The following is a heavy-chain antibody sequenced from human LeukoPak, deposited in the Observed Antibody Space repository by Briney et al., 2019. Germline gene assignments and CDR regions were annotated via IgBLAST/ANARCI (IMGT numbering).Heavy chain of an antibody. CDR1: GFSFRLYG. Sequence: GGSLRLSCAASGFSFRLYGMHWVRQAPGKGLEWVALMLYDGSGIYYADSVKGRFSVSRGNSNYMFYLQMTSLRAEDSAVYYCARDLASGNHPDGFDVWAQGTLVTVSS. CDR3: ARDLASGNHPDGFDV. CDR2: MLYDGSGI. V-gene: IGHV3-33*05. J-gene: IGHJ3*01. D-gene: IGHD1-14*01.